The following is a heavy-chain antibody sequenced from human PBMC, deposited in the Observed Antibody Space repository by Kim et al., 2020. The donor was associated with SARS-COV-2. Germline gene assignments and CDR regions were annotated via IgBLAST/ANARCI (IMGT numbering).Heavy chain of an antibody. CDR3: ARSSAFGSAYYYFDY. CDR1: GGSLSSYY. CDR2: IYFSGTT. D-gene: IGHD3-3*01. Sequence: SETLSLTCAVSGGSLSSYYWSWIRQPPGKGLEWIGYIYFSGTTTYNPSLKSRVTMSVDASKNHVSLRLSSVTAADTAVYYCARSSAFGSAYYYFDYWGQGILVTVSS. J-gene: IGHJ4*02. V-gene: IGHV4-59*13.